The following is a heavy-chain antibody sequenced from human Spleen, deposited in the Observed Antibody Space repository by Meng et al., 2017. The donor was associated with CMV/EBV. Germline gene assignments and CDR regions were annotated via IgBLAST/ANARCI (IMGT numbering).Heavy chain of an antibody. D-gene: IGHD6-6*01. Sequence: SLKISCTTSGFNFKIYGMHWVRQLPGKGLEWVSGISWNSGSIGYADSVKGRFTISRDNAKNSLYLQMNSLRAEDMALYYCARETAARHYYGMDVWGQGTTVTVSS. CDR1: GFNFKIYG. CDR2: ISWNSGSI. J-gene: IGHJ6*02. V-gene: IGHV3-9*03. CDR3: ARETAARHYYGMDV.